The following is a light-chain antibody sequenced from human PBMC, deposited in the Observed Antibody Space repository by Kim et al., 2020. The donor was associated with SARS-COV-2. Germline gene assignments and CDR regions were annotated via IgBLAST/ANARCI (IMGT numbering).Light chain of an antibody. J-gene: IGKJ2*01. V-gene: IGKV3-20*01. Sequence: SPGESATLSCRASQSVSSNYLAWYQQKPGQAPSLRIYGASTRATGIPDRFSGSGSGTDFTLTISRLEPEDFAVYYCQQYGSAPMYTFGQGTKLEI. CDR3: QQYGSAPMYT. CDR1: QSVSSNY. CDR2: GAS.